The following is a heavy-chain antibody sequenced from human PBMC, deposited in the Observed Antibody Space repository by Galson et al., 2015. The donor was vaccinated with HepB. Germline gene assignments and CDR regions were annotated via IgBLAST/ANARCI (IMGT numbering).Heavy chain of an antibody. CDR2: INPKTGAT. CDR1: GYSFIDYY. Sequence: SVKVSCKASGYSFIDYYIHWVRQAPGQGLEWMGWINPKTGATNYAEKFQGRVTMTRDTSITTAYMETRLRDGDTAVFYCARGAVMHHLLSWFDPWGQGTLVAVSS. J-gene: IGHJ5*02. D-gene: IGHD6-19*01. V-gene: IGHV1-2*02. CDR3: ARGAVMHHLLSWFDP.